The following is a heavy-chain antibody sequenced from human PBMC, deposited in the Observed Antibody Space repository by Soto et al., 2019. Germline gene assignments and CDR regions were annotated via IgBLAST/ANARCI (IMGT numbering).Heavy chain of an antibody. CDR2: VYYSGTT. CDR3: ARTTAVPNTLRSRYFFDF. J-gene: IGHJ4*02. V-gene: IGHV4-61*01. Sequence: SETLSLTCSVSGGSVSNKTYYWSWIRQHPGKRLEWIGYVYYSGTTNYNPSLKSRVTISIDMSKNQFSLRLSSVTAADTALYYCARTTAVPNTLRSRYFFDFWGQGTLVTVSS. D-gene: IGHD3-9*01. CDR1: GGSVSNKTYY.